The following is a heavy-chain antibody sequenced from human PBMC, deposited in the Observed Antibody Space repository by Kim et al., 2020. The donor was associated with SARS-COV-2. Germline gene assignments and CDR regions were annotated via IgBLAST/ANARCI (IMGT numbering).Heavy chain of an antibody. Sequence: GESLKISCKASGYSFPNYWIGWVRQMPGKGLEWMGIIYPHDSDTRYSPSFQGQDTISADKSTSTAYLQWSSLKDSDNAMNYCTRLPHDKNGSGGYANDYLGQGTLVIVSS. CDR2: IYPHDSDT. J-gene: IGHJ4*02. V-gene: IGHV5-51*01. CDR3: TRLPHDKNGSGGYANDY. CDR1: GYSFPNYW. D-gene: IGHD3-22*01.